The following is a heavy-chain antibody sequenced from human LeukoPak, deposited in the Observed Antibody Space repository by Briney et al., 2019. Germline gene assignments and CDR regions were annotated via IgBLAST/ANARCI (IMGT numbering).Heavy chain of an antibody. D-gene: IGHD6-6*01. V-gene: IGHV4-34*01. CDR3: ARGFNVAARPTLDF. J-gene: IGHJ4*02. CDR1: GGFFTDYY. CDR2: IHHSGRT. Sequence: SETLSLTCAVSGGFFTDYYWTWIRQSPGTGLGWIGEIHHSGRTNYNPSLKSRLTISVDTSQNQFSLTLTSVIAADTAVYYCARGFNVAARPTLDFWGQGTPVTITS.